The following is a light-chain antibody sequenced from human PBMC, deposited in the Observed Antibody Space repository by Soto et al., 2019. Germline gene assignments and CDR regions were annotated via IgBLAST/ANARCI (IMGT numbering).Light chain of an antibody. Sequence: QSVLTQPASVSGSPGQTITISCTGTSSDVGGYNYVSWYQQHPGKAPKLMIYEVSNRPSGVSNRFSGSKSGNTASLTISGLQAEDEADYYCSSYTNSSTYVCGTGPEFAVL. V-gene: IGLV2-14*01. J-gene: IGLJ1*01. CDR1: SSDVGGYNY. CDR3: SSYTNSSTYV. CDR2: EVS.